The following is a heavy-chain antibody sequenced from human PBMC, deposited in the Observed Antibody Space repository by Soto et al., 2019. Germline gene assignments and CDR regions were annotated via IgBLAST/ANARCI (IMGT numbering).Heavy chain of an antibody. V-gene: IGHV1-69*13. CDR2: IIPIFGTA. CDR3: ARGEGLDRYYYYGMDV. Sequence: ASVKVSCKASGGTFSSYAISWVRQAPGQGLEWMGGIIPIFGTANYAQKFQGRVTITADESTSTAYMELSSLRSEDTAVYYCARGEGLDRYYYYGMDVWGQGTTVTVSS. J-gene: IGHJ6*02. D-gene: IGHD2-15*01. CDR1: GGTFSSYA.